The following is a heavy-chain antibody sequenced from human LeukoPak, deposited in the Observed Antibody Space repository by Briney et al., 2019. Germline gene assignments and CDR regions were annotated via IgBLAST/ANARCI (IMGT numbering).Heavy chain of an antibody. V-gene: IGHV4-30-4*07. CDR1: GGSISGGGYS. D-gene: IGHD6-19*01. CDR3: AGRPSSGWPAEYFQH. CDR2: IYYSGST. Sequence: TSSETLSLTCAVSGGSISGGGYSWSWIRQPPGKGLEWIGYIYYSGSTYYNPSLKSRVTISVDTSKNQFSLKLSSVTAADTAVYYCAGRPSSGWPAEYFQHWGQGTLVTVSS. J-gene: IGHJ1*01.